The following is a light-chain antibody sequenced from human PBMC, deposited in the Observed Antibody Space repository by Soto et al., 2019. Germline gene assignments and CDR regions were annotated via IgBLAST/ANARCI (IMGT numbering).Light chain of an antibody. CDR3: QHYSTWLWT. CDR1: QSVSSK. Sequence: EIVMTQSPATLSVSPGERATLSCRASQSVSSKLAWYQQKPGQGPRPLNYGASTRATGIPARFSGSGSGTEFTLTISSLQSEDFAVYYCQHYSTWLWTFGQGTKVEIK. V-gene: IGKV3-15*01. CDR2: GAS. J-gene: IGKJ1*01.